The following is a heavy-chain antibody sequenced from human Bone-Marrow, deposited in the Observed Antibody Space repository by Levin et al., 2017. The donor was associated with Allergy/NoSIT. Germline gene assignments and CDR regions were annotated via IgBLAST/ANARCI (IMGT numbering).Heavy chain of an antibody. J-gene: IGHJ4*02. V-gene: IGHV4-38-2*02. Sequence: SETLSLTCTISDYSISNGYFWAWIRQPPGKGLEWIGSVFHRGTTYYNPSLRSRVTISADTSENQISLNLRSVTATDTAVYYCARHDTIFGVVVWLFDYWGQGALVAVSS. D-gene: IGHD3-3*01. CDR3: ARHDTIFGVVVWLFDY. CDR2: VFHRGTT. CDR1: DYSISNGYF.